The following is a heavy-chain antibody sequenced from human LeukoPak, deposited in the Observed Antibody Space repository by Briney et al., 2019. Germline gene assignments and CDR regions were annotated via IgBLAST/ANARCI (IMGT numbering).Heavy chain of an antibody. Sequence: GASVKVSCKASGYTFTSYYMHWVRQAPGQGLEWMGIINPSGGSTSYAQKFQGRVTMTRDMSTSTVYMELSSLRSEDTAVYYCAREGVMVRGVIIGERPFDYWGQGTLVTVSS. CDR2: INPSGGST. CDR1: GYTFTSYY. J-gene: IGHJ4*02. D-gene: IGHD3-10*01. V-gene: IGHV1-46*01. CDR3: AREGVMVRGVIIGERPFDY.